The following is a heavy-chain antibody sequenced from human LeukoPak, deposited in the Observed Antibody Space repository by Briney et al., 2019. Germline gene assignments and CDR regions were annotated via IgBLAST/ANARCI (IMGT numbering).Heavy chain of an antibody. J-gene: IGHJ3*02. CDR1: GVTFSNYY. D-gene: IGHD1-1*01. Sequence: SETLSLTCTLSGVTFSNYYWTWIRQPPGKGLEWLGYIYSTVSISYNPSLESRVTISIETSKNTFSLKLTSVTAADTAVYFCAGWNLDLAYDIWGQGTMVTVSS. CDR2: IYSTVSI. CDR3: AGWNLDLAYDI. V-gene: IGHV4-59*08.